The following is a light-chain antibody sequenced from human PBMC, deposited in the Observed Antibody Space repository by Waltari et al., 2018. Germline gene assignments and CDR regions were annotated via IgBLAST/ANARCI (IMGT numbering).Light chain of an antibody. CDR3: QQYNNWPPWT. V-gene: IGKV3-15*01. J-gene: IGKJ1*01. CDR2: GAS. CDR1: QSVSSN. Sequence: CRASQSVSSNLAWYQQKPGQAPRLLIYGASTRATGIPARFSGSGSGTVFTLTISSLQSEDFAVYYCQQYNNWPPWTFGQGTKVEIK.